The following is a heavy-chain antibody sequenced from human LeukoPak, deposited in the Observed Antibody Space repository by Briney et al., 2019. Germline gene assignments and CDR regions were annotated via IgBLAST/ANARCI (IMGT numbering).Heavy chain of an antibody. J-gene: IGHJ4*02. CDR3: ARLRERLYHFDY. D-gene: IGHD3-16*02. CDR2: INPNSGCT. V-gene: IGHV1-2*02. Sequence: GASVKVSCKASRYTLTDYYIQWMRQAPGQGLEWMGWINPNSGCTKYPQKLQGRVTMTRDTSISTAYMYLSGLRSDDTAVYYCARLRERLYHFDYWGQGTLVSVSS. CDR1: RYTLTDYY.